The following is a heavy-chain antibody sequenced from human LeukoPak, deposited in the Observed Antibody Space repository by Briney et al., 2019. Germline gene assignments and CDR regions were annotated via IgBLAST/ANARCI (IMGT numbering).Heavy chain of an antibody. CDR2: IWYDGSNK. D-gene: IGHD3-22*01. V-gene: IGHV3-33*01. CDR1: GFTFSSYG. J-gene: IGHJ4*02. Sequence: GGSLRLSCAASGFTFSSYGMHWARQAPGKGLEWVAVIWYDGSNKYYADSVKGRFTVSRDNSKNTLYLQMNSLRAEDTAVYYCARDLRLGRSSGYSRPALGYWGQGTLVTVSS. CDR3: ARDLRLGRSSGYSRPALGY.